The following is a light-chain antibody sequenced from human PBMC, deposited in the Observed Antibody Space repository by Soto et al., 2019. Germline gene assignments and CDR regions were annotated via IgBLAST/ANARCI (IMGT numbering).Light chain of an antibody. J-gene: IGKJ1*01. CDR3: QQYGSSLPWT. CDR1: QSVSSY. Sequence: EIVLTQSPGTLSLSPGERATLSCRASQSVSSYLAWYQQKPGQAPRLLIYGVSSRATGIPERFSGSGSGTDFTLTISRLEPEDFAVFYCQQYGSSLPWTFGQGTNVEIK. V-gene: IGKV3-20*01. CDR2: GVS.